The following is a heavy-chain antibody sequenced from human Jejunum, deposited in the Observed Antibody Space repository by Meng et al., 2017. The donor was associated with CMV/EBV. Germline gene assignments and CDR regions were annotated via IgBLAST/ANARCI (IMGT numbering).Heavy chain of an antibody. Sequence: GRLLGAGGGVLPLGGSLALSCAASGFIFSNYAMTWARQAPGKGLEWVSGIIGSGDGTFYADSVKGRFTISRDNSRNTAYLQMNSLTVDDTAIYYCASHAFGMAKGWGQGALVTVSS. D-gene: IGHD3-10*01. CDR3: ASHAFGMAKG. CDR2: IIGSGDGT. J-gene: IGHJ4*02. V-gene: IGHV3-23*01. CDR1: GFIFSNYA.